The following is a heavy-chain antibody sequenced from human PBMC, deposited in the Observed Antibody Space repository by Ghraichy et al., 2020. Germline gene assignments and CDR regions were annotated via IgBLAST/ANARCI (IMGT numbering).Heavy chain of an antibody. D-gene: IGHD3-3*01. V-gene: IGHV4-39*01. CDR1: GGSISSSSYY. Sequence: SETLSLTCTVSGGSISSSSYYWGWIRQPPGKGLEWIGSIYYSGSTYYNPSLKSRVTISVDTSKNQFSLKLSSVTAADTAVYYCAGNDYDFWSGNTQWYWGQGTLVTVSS. CDR3: AGNDYDFWSGNTQWY. J-gene: IGHJ4*02. CDR2: IYYSGST.